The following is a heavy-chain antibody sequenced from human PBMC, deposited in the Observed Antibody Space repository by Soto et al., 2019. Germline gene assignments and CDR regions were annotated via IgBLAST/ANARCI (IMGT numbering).Heavy chain of an antibody. CDR3: ARGRDQPPGGLYFDS. D-gene: IGHD2-2*01. Sequence: QVQLVQSGAEVKKPGSSVKVSCKASGGAFNNYIFDWVRQAPGQGLEWMGGIIAMFGTPKYAQTFQDRITIAADVSTATADMELTSLRFDDTAIYYCARGRDQPPGGLYFDSWGEGTRVTVSS. V-gene: IGHV1-69*01. CDR2: IIAMFGTP. CDR1: GGAFNNYI. J-gene: IGHJ4*02.